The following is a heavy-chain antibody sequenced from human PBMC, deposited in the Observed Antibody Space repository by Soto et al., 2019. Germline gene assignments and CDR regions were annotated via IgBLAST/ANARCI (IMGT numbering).Heavy chain of an antibody. Sequence: EVQLVESGGGLVQPGGSLRLSCAASGFTFNSYWMSWVRQAPGKGLEWVANIKQDGSEKYYVDSVKGRFTISRDNAKNSLYLQMNSLRAEDTAVYYCAREVVASFDYWGQGTLVTVSS. CDR1: GFTFNSYW. CDR2: IKQDGSEK. CDR3: AREVVASFDY. V-gene: IGHV3-7*01. J-gene: IGHJ4*02. D-gene: IGHD2-15*01.